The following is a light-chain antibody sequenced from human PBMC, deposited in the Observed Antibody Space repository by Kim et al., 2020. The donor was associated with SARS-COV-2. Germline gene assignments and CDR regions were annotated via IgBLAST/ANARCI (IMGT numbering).Light chain of an antibody. J-gene: IGLJ1*01. CDR3: TSRDIRGNYYV. Sequence: SSELTQDPAVSGALGQTVRITCQGDSLRNYYASWYQQKPGQAPILVIYGQSNRHSGIPDRFSSSSSGNTASLTITGTQAEDEADIYCTSRDIRGNYYVFG. CDR2: GQS. CDR1: SLRNYY. V-gene: IGLV3-19*01.